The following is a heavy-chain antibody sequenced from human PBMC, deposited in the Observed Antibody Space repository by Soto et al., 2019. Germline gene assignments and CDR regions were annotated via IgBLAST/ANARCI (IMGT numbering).Heavy chain of an antibody. CDR3: AGSDSAENWFDP. Sequence: GGSLRLSCAASGFTFSSYGMHWVRQAPGKGLEWVAVIWYDGSNKYYADPVKGRFTISRDNSKNTLYLQMNSLRAEDTAVYYCAGSDSAENWFDPWGQGTLVTVSS. D-gene: IGHD5-12*01. J-gene: IGHJ5*02. CDR2: IWYDGSNK. CDR1: GFTFSSYG. V-gene: IGHV3-33*01.